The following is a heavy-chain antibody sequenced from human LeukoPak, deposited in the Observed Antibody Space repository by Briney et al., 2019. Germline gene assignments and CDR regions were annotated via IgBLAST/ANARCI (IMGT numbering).Heavy chain of an antibody. CDR1: GFTFSSYE. D-gene: IGHD6-6*01. CDR2: ISSGGGTT. V-gene: IGHV3-48*03. J-gene: IGHJ4*02. CDR3: ARDRFVSEGYFDY. Sequence: PGGSLRLSCAASGFTFSSYEMNWVRQAPGKGLEWISYISSGGGTTHYADSVKGRFTISRDNTRNSLYLQMNSLRAEDTALYFCARDRFVSEGYFDYWGQGTPVTVSS.